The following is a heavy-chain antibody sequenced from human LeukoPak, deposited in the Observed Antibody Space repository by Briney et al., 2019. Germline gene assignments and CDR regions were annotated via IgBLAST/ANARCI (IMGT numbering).Heavy chain of an antibody. Sequence: SETLSLTCAVYGGSFSGYYWSWIRQPPGKGLEWIGEINHSGSTNYNPSLKSQITISIDTSKNQFSLKLSSGTAADTAVYYCARRVVVPAAINLLVWFDPWGQGTLVTVSS. V-gene: IGHV4-34*01. CDR3: ARRVVVPAAINLLVWFDP. J-gene: IGHJ5*02. D-gene: IGHD2-2*02. CDR1: GGSFSGYY. CDR2: INHSGST.